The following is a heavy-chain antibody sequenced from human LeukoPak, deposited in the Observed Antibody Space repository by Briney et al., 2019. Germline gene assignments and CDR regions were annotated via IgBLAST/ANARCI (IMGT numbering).Heavy chain of an antibody. V-gene: IGHV1-46*01. CDR1: GYTFTSYY. D-gene: IGHD2-21*02. Sequence: ASVKVSCKASGYTFTSYYMHWVRQAPGQGLEWMGIINPSGGSTGYAQKFQGRVTMTRDTSTSTVYMELSSLRSEDTAVYYCARDFPDHGEVGPTYCGGDCYYPDYWGQGTLVTVSS. J-gene: IGHJ4*02. CDR2: INPSGGST. CDR3: ARDFPDHGEVGPTYCGGDCYYPDY.